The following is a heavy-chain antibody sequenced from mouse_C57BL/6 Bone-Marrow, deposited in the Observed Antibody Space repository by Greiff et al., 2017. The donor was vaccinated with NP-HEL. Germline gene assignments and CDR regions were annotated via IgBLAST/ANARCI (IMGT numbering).Heavy chain of an antibody. D-gene: IGHD2-3*01. Sequence: VQLQQPGAELVKPGASVTLSCKASGYTFTSYWLTWVKQRPGQGLEWIGDISPGSGSTNYNEKFKSKATLTVDTSSSTASMKLSSLTSDASAVYYGARSDGYPRAMDYWGQGTSVTVSA. CDR3: ARSDGYPRAMDY. CDR1: GYTFTSYW. J-gene: IGHJ4*01. V-gene: IGHV1-55*01. CDR2: ISPGSGST.